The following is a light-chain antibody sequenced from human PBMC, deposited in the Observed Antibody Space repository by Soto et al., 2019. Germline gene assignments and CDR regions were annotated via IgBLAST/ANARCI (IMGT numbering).Light chain of an antibody. V-gene: IGKV1-27*01. CDR2: AAS. Sequence: DIQMTQSPSPLSASVGDRVTITCRASQGILNYLAWYQQKPGQVPELLIQAASTLQSGVPSRFSGSGSGTEFTLTINSLQPEDVATYYCQKYDSAPWTFGQGTKVEIK. J-gene: IGKJ1*01. CDR3: QKYDSAPWT. CDR1: QGILNY.